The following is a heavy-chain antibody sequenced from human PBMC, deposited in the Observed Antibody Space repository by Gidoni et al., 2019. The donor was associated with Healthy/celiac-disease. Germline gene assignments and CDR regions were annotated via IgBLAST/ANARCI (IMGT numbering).Heavy chain of an antibody. J-gene: IGHJ1*01. CDR3: ARSSTVTAEYFQH. V-gene: IGHV4-59*01. Sequence: QVQLQESGPGLVKPSETLSLTCTVSGGSISSYYWSWIRQPPGKGLEWIGYIYYSGSTTYNASLKSRVTISVDTSKNQFSLKLSSVTAAHTAVYYCARSSTVTAEYFQHWGQGTLVTVSS. CDR1: GGSISSYY. CDR2: IYYSGST. D-gene: IGHD4-17*01.